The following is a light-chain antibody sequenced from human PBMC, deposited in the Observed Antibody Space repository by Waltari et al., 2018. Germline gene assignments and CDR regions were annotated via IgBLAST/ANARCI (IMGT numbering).Light chain of an antibody. V-gene: IGKV1-5*01. Sequence: DMQMTQSPSTLSASVGDRVTITCRASQSMSSGLAWYQQKPGKAPKLLIYDASSLESGVPSRFSGSGSGTEFTLTISSLQPDDFATYYCQQYSSYLPRTFGQGTRVEIK. CDR2: DAS. J-gene: IGKJ1*01. CDR1: QSMSSG. CDR3: QQYSSYLPRT.